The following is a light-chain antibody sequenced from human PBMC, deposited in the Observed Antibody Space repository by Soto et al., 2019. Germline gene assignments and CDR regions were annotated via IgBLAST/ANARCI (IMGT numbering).Light chain of an antibody. CDR3: STWDDSLNGWV. CDR2: NDD. V-gene: IGLV1-44*01. CDR1: SSNIGSNT. J-gene: IGLJ3*02. Sequence: QSVLTQPPLASGTPGQRVTISCSGSSSNIGSNTVNWYQQLPGTAPKLLMFNDDKRPSGVPDRFSGSRSGTSASLAISGLQSDDEAVYFCSTWDDSLNGWVFGGGTKLTVL.